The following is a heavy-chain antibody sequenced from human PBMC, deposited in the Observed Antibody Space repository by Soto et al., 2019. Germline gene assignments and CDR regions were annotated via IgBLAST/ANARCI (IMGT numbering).Heavy chain of an antibody. CDR1: GYTFTSYG. V-gene: IGHV1-18*01. D-gene: IGHD6-6*01. CDR3: AKRKRHLVPYFDV. CDR2: ISAYNGNT. J-gene: IGHJ2*01. Sequence: ASVKVSCKASGYTFTSYGISWVRQAPGQGLEWMGWISAYNGNTNYAQKFQGRVTMTTDTSTSTAYMELRSLRSDDTAVYYCAKRKRHLVPYFDVWGRGTMVTVSS.